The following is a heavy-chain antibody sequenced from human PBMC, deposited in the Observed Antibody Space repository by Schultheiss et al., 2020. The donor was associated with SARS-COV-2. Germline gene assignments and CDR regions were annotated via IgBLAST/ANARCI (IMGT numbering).Heavy chain of an antibody. Sequence: SVKVSCKASGGTFSSYAISWVRQAPGQGLEWMGGIIPIFGTANYAQKFQGRVTITADESTSTAYMELSSLRSEDTAVYYCAGEDCSGGSCYPYYYYGMDVWGQGTTVTVSS. CDR1: GGTFSSYA. D-gene: IGHD2-15*01. J-gene: IGHJ6*02. CDR3: AGEDCSGGSCYPYYYYGMDV. CDR2: IIPIFGTA. V-gene: IGHV1-69*13.